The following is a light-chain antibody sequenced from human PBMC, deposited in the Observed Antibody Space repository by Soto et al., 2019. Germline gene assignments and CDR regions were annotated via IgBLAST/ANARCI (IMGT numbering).Light chain of an antibody. J-gene: IGKJ4*01. Sequence: IQMTQSPSSLSASVGDKVTITCRASQGVRSYLGWYQQRPGKAPKLLIYTASSLQSGVPSRFSGSGSVTDFTLAISSPQPEAFATYYCLQDYNYPLTFGGGTKVEIK. CDR1: QGVRSY. V-gene: IGKV1-6*01. CDR2: TAS. CDR3: LQDYNYPLT.